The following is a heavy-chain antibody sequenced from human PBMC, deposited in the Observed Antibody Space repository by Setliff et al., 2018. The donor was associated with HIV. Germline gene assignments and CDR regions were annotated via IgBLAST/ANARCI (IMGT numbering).Heavy chain of an antibody. Sequence: ASVKVSCKASGYTFTNYYMHWVRQAPGQGLEWMGWINPNGGYTNYAQKFLGRVTMTRDTSFTTAYLELSRLRSDDTAVYYCARRVPPIPSGDLDYWGQGTLVTVSS. CDR3: ARRVPPIPSGDLDY. D-gene: IGHD4-17*01. CDR1: GYTFTNYY. CDR2: INPNGGYT. V-gene: IGHV1-2*02. J-gene: IGHJ4*02.